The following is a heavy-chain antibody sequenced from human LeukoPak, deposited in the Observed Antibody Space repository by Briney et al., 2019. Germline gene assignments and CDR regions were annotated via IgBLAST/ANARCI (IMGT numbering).Heavy chain of an antibody. V-gene: IGHV5-51*01. CDR2: IYPGDSDT. Sequence: GESLKISCKGSGYSFTSYWIGWARQMPGKGLEWMGIIYPGDSDTRYSPSFQGQVTISADKSISTAYLQWSSLKASDTAMYYCARLPYSSLGYYYYYMDVWGKGTTVTVSS. CDR3: ARLPYSSLGYYYYYMDV. CDR1: GYSFTSYW. J-gene: IGHJ6*03. D-gene: IGHD6-6*01.